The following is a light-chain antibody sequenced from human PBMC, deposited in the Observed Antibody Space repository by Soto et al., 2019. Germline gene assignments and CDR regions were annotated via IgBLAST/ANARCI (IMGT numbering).Light chain of an antibody. CDR1: QTIGRNY. CDR3: QQYASSPLLT. CDR2: GTS. J-gene: IGKJ5*01. V-gene: IGKV3-20*01. Sequence: EIVLTQSPGTLSLSPGETATLSCRASQTIGRNYLAWYQQKPGQAPRLLIFGTSTRATGIPDRFSGSGSGTDFTLSISRLEPEDFAVYYCQQYASSPLLTFGGRTRLEIK.